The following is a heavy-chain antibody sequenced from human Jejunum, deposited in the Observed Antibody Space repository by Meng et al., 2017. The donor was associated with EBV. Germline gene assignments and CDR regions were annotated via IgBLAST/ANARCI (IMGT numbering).Heavy chain of an antibody. D-gene: IGHD1-26*01. Sequence: GARLATPSETLPLTVPASGGSLITSSSYWGGIRQPPGKGLEWIGTYYNSGSTSYNPSLKSRVTISVDTSKNQFSLKLISVTAADTAAYYCARQGPSGRTFDYWGQGTLVTVSS. J-gene: IGHJ4*02. CDR3: ARQGPSGRTFDY. CDR1: GGSLITSSSY. CDR2: YYNSGST. V-gene: IGHV4-39*01.